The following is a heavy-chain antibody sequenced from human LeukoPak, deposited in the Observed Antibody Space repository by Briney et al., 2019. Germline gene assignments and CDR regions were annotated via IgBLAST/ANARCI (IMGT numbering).Heavy chain of an antibody. Sequence: EASVKVSCKASGYTFTGYYMHWVRQAPGQGLEWMGWINPNSGGTNYAQKFQGRVTMTRDTSISTAYMELSRLRFDDTAVYYCARASPTVVTFDYWGQGTLVTVSS. CDR2: INPNSGGT. V-gene: IGHV1-2*02. D-gene: IGHD4-23*01. J-gene: IGHJ4*02. CDR1: GYTFTGYY. CDR3: ARASPTVVTFDY.